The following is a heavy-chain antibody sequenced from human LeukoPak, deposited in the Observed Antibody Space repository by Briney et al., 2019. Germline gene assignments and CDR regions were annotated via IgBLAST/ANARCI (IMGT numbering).Heavy chain of an antibody. V-gene: IGHV3-23*01. D-gene: IGHD2-2*01. CDR3: AKLGTRLPVWYYFDY. CDR2: ISGSGGST. J-gene: IGHJ4*02. CDR1: GFTSSSYA. Sequence: GGSLRLSCAASGFTSSSYAMSWVRQAPGKGLGWVSAISGSGGSTYYADSVKGRFTISRDNSKNTLYLQMNSLRAEDTAVYYCAKLGTRLPVWYYFDYWGQGTLVTVFS.